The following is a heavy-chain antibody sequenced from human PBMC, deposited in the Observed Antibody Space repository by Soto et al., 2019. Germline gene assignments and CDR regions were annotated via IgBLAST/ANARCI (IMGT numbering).Heavy chain of an antibody. CDR3: ARQEVVLMVYAIPSWFDP. CDR2: IYYSGST. J-gene: IGHJ5*02. Sequence: QLQLQESGPGLVKPSETLSLTCTVSGGSISSSSYYWGWIRQPPGKGLEWIGSIYYSGSTYYNPSLKSRVTISVDTSKNQFSLKLSSVTAADTAVYYCARQEVVLMVYAIPSWFDPWGQGTLVTVSS. CDR1: GGSISSSSYY. V-gene: IGHV4-39*01. D-gene: IGHD2-8*01.